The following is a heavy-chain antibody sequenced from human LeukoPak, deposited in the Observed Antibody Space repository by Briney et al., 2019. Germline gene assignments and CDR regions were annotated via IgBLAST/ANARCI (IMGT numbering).Heavy chain of an antibody. Sequence: PSETLSLTCTVSGGSISSDYWSWIRQPAGKGLEWIGRIYSSGSTNYNPSLKSRVTMSVDTSKNQFSLKLSSVTAADTAVYYCARESIAARRGNDYWGQGTLVTVSS. CDR1: GGSISSDY. CDR3: ARESIAARRGNDY. J-gene: IGHJ4*02. V-gene: IGHV4-4*07. CDR2: IYSSGST. D-gene: IGHD6-6*01.